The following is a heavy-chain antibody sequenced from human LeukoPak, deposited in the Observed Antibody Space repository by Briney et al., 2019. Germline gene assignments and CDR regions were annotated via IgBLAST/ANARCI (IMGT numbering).Heavy chain of an antibody. CDR1: GFTFSSYS. CDR3: AKDSRGSNVRAFDY. D-gene: IGHD2-8*01. Sequence: GGSLRLSCAASGFTFSSYSMNWVRQAPGKGLEWVSHITASGTAMFYADSVKGRFTISRDNSKNTLYLQMNSLSADDTAVYYCAKDSRGSNVRAFDYWGQGILVIVSS. V-gene: IGHV3-23*01. CDR2: ITASGTAM. J-gene: IGHJ4*02.